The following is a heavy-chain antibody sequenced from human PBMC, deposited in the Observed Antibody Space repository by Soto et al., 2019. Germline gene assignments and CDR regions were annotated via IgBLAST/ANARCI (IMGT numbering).Heavy chain of an antibody. CDR3: AKRDPYCDSSVDY. J-gene: IGHJ4*02. Sequence: GGSLRLSCAASGFTFSSYAMRWVRQSPGKGLVWVSAINGSGGGTYYADSVKGRFTISRDNAKNTLYLQMNSLRAEDTAVYYCAKRDPYCDSSVDYWGQGTLVTVSS. CDR2: INGSGGGT. D-gene: IGHD3-22*01. CDR1: GFTFSSYA. V-gene: IGHV3-23*01.